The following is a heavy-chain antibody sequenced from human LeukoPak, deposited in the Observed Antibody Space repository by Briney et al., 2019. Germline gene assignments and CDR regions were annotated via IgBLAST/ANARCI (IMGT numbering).Heavy chain of an antibody. Sequence: ASVKVSCKASGGTFSSYAISWVRQAPGQGLEWMGRIIPILGIANYAQKFQGRVTITADKSTSTACMELSSLRSEDTAVYYCARDKAKWELLGFDAFDIWGQGTMVTVSS. CDR3: ARDKAKWELLGFDAFDI. CDR1: GGTFSSYA. D-gene: IGHD1-26*01. V-gene: IGHV1-69*04. J-gene: IGHJ3*02. CDR2: IIPILGIA.